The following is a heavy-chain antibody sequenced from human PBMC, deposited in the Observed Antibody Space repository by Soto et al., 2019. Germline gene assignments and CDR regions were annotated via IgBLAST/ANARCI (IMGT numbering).Heavy chain of an antibody. V-gene: IGHV4-59*01. Sequence: SGTLSLTCTVSGDSISNYYWSRFRQSPGKGLEWIGYLYFSGRTSYNPSLKSRVSISVDTSKNQFSLKLTSMTAADTAVYYCARPMGGYFDYWGPGTLVTVSS. J-gene: IGHJ4*02. CDR2: LYFSGRT. CDR1: GDSISNYY. D-gene: IGHD3-16*01. CDR3: ARPMGGYFDY.